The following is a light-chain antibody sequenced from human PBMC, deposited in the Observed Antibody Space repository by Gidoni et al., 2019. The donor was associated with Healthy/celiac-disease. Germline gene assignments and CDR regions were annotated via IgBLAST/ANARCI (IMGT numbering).Light chain of an antibody. CDR3: QKYNSAPQT. Sequence: DIQMTQSPSSLSASVGDRVTIPCRASQGIRNYLAWYQQKPGKVPKLLIYAASTLQSGVPSRFSGSGSGTDFTLTISSLQPEDVATYYCQKYNSAPQTFGQGTKVEIK. CDR2: AAS. V-gene: IGKV1-27*01. J-gene: IGKJ1*01. CDR1: QGIRNY.